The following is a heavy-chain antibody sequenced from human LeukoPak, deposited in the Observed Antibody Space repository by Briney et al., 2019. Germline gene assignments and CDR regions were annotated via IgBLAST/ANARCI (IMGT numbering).Heavy chain of an antibody. J-gene: IGHJ5*02. Sequence: SETLSLTCTASGYSISSGYYWGWIRQPPGKGLEWIGSIYHSGSTYYNPSLKSRVTISVDTSKNQFSLKLSSVTAADTAVYCCARTSSTWYEGWFDPWGQGTLVTVSS. CDR2: IYHSGST. V-gene: IGHV4-38-2*02. CDR3: ARTSSTWYEGWFDP. CDR1: GYSISSGYY. D-gene: IGHD2-2*01.